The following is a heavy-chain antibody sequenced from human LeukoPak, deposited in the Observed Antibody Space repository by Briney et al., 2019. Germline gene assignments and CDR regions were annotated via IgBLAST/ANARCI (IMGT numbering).Heavy chain of an antibody. V-gene: IGHV1-69*05. CDR2: IIPIFGTA. CDR1: GGTFSSYA. D-gene: IGHD4-17*01. CDR3: ARDWTTVTLFRQDHNWFDP. J-gene: IGHJ5*02. Sequence: SVKVSCKASGGTFSSYAISWGRQSPGQGLEWLGRIIPIFGTANYAQKFQGRVTITTDESTSTAYMELSSLRSEDTAVYYCARDWTTVTLFRQDHNWFDPWGQGTLVTVSS.